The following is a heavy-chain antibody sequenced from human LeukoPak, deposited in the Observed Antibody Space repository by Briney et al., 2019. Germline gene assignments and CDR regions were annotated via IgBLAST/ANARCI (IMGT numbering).Heavy chain of an antibody. CDR3: ARLGGDTYYFGSASYPNWYIDL. CDR2: IYPDDSDT. Sequence: GESLKISCQASGYTFTTYWIGWVRQMPGKGLECMGIIYPDDSDTTYSPSFQGQVTISADKSFSTAYLQWSSLKASDTAIYYCARLGGDTYYFGSASYPNWYIDLWGRGTLVTVSS. V-gene: IGHV5-51*01. CDR1: GYTFTTYW. J-gene: IGHJ2*01. D-gene: IGHD3-10*01.